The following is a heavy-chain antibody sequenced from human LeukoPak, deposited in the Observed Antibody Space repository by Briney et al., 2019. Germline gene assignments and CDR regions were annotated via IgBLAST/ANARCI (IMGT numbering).Heavy chain of an antibody. V-gene: IGHV1-24*01. D-gene: IGHD6-19*01. CDR2: FDPEDGET. Sequence: ASVKVSCKVSGYTLTELSMHWVRQAPGKGLEWMGGFDPEDGETIYAQKFQGGVTMTEDTSTDTAYMELSSLRSEDTTVYYCATDSGGYSSGWYSNDYWGQGTLVTVSS. CDR1: GYTLTELS. J-gene: IGHJ4*02. CDR3: ATDSGGYSSGWYSNDY.